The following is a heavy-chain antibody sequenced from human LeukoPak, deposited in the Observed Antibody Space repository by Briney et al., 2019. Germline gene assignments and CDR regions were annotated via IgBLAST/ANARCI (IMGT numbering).Heavy chain of an antibody. CDR3: THGSMYQLDY. J-gene: IGHJ4*02. Sequence: PGGSLRLSCAASGFTFSSYWMSWVRQAPGKGLEWVATIKYDGSDKYYVDSVRGRFTISRDNAKNSLYLQMNSLRAEDTAAYYCTHGSMYQLDYWGQGTLVTVSS. CDR2: IKYDGSDK. CDR1: GFTFSSYW. V-gene: IGHV3-7*03. D-gene: IGHD2-2*01.